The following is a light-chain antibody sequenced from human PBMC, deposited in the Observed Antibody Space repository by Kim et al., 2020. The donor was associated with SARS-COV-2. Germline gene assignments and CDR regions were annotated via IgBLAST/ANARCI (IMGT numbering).Light chain of an antibody. CDR2: AAS. V-gene: IGKV1-12*01. CDR1: QGIASW. CDR3: QQSNNFPIT. Sequence: DVQMTQSPSSVSASVGDTVTITCRASQGIASWLAWYQQKPGKAPKLLIYAASALQNGVPSRFSGSGSGREFTLTISSLQPEDVATYFCQQSNNFPITFGQGTRLGLN. J-gene: IGKJ5*01.